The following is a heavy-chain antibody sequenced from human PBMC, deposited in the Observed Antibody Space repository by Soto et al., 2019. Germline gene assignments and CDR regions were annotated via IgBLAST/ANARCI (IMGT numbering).Heavy chain of an antibody. V-gene: IGHV3-74*02. CDR2: IKSDGSST. CDR3: ARSDWFDP. CDR1: SVTINVHG. J-gene: IGHJ5*02. Sequence: VQLVESGGGVVQPGGSLRLSCTSSSVTINVHGIQWVRQAPAKGLEWVSRIKSDGSSTSYADSVKGRFTISRDNAKNTLYLQMNSLRVEDTAVYYCARSDWFDPWGQGTLVTVSS.